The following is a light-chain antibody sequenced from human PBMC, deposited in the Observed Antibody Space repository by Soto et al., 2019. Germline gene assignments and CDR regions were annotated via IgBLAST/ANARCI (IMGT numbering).Light chain of an antibody. J-gene: IGKJ2*01. CDR2: TAS. Sequence: DIQMTQSPSSLSASVGDRVTITCRASQSISSYLNWYQQKPGKAPKFLIYTASSLQSGVPSRFSGSGSGTDFTLTISSLQPEDFATYFCQQSDSTPYTFGRGTKLEI. CDR3: QQSDSTPYT. V-gene: IGKV1-39*01. CDR1: QSISSY.